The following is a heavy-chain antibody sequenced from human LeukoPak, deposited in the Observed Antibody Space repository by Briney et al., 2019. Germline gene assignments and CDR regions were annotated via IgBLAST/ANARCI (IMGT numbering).Heavy chain of an antibody. J-gene: IGHJ6*02. Sequence: SETLSLTCTVSGGSISSYYWSWIRQPAGKGLEWIGRTYTSGSTNYNPSLKSRVTMSVDTSKNQFSLKLSSVTAADTAVYYCARDANTADLTYYYYYGMDVWGQGTTVTVSS. CDR2: TYTSGST. V-gene: IGHV4-4*07. D-gene: IGHD3/OR15-3a*01. CDR1: GGSISSYY. CDR3: ARDANTADLTYYYYYGMDV.